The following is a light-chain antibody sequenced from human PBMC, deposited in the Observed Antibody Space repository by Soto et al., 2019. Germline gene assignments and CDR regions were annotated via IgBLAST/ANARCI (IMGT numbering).Light chain of an antibody. V-gene: IGKV1-39*01. CDR1: QSIGTY. J-gene: IGKJ1*01. Sequence: DIQMTQSPSSLSASVGDRVTITCRASQSIGTYLHWYQCKPGNAPRLLIYAASSLESGVPSRFSGSGSGTDFTLSISSLQTEDVATYFCQQTYSTPWTFGLGTKVEIK. CDR2: AAS. CDR3: QQTYSTPWT.